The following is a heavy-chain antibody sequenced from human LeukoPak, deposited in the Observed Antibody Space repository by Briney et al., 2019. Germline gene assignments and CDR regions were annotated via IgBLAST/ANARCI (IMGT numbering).Heavy chain of an antibody. CDR3: AKVQDRGYYYDSSGYYRDAFDI. D-gene: IGHD3-22*01. CDR2: ISYDGSNK. J-gene: IGHJ3*02. V-gene: IGHV3-30*04. Sequence: SGGSLRLSCAASGFIFSNYAMHWVRQAPGKGLEWVAVISYDGSNKYYADSAKGRFTISRDNSKNTLYLQMNSLRAEDTAVYYCAKVQDRGYYYDSSGYYRDAFDIWGQGTMVTVSS. CDR1: GFIFSNYA.